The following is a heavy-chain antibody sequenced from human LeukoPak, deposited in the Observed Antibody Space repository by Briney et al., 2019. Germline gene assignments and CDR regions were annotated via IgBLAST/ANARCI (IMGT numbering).Heavy chain of an antibody. D-gene: IGHD2-8*02. CDR1: GYTFTSYY. J-gene: IGHJ6*03. CDR2: INPSGGST. Sequence: ASVKVSCKASGYTFTSYYMHWVRQAPGQGLEWMGIINPSGGSTSYAQKFQGRVTMTRDTSISTAYMELSRLRSDDTAVYYCARDPGPDYYYYMDVWGKGTTVTVSS. V-gene: IGHV1-46*01. CDR3: ARDPGPDYYYYMDV.